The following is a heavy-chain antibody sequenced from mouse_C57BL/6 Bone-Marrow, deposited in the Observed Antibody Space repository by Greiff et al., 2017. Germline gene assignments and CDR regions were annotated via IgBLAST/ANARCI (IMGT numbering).Heavy chain of an antibody. CDR2: IDPSDSYT. V-gene: IGHV1-59*01. Sequence: VQLQQPGAELVRPGTSVKLSCKASGYTFTSYWMHWVKQRPGQGLEWIGVIDPSDSYTNYNQKFKGKATLTLDTSSSPAYRQLSSLTSEDSAVYYCARRDGYYWFAYWGQGTLVTVSA. CDR1: GYTFTSYW. D-gene: IGHD2-3*01. J-gene: IGHJ3*01. CDR3: ARRDGYYWFAY.